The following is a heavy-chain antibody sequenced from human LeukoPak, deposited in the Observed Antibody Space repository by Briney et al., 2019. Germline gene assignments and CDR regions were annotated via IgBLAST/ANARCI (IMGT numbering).Heavy chain of an antibody. CDR1: GGSISSYY. CDR3: ARGVPYYYYMDV. V-gene: IGHV4-59*01. CDR2: IYYSGST. Sequence: SETPSLTCTVSGGSISSYYWSWIRQPPGKGLEWIGYIYYSGSTNYNPSLKSRVTISVDTSKNQFSLKLSSVTAADTAVYYCARGVPYYYYMDVWGKGTTVTVSS. J-gene: IGHJ6*03.